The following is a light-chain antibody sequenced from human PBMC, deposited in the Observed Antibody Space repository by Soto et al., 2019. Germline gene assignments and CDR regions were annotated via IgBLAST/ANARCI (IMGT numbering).Light chain of an antibody. CDR2: GAS. CDR1: QSVSSSY. J-gene: IGKJ1*01. V-gene: IGKV3-20*01. CDR3: QHFVNSLTWK. Sequence: EIVMTQSPATLSVSPGERATLSCRASQSVSSSYLAWYQQKPGQAPRLLIYGASSRATGVPDGFSGGGSGTDSTITISRLEPEDFAGDYCQHFVNSLTWKFGQGTKLDIK.